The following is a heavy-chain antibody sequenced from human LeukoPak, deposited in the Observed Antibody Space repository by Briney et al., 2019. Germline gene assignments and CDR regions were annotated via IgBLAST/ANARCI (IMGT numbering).Heavy chain of an antibody. V-gene: IGHV3-21*01. CDR1: GFTFSSYN. D-gene: IGHD6-19*01. CDR3: ARSGYSSGVYYFDY. Sequence: AGGSLRLSCAASGFTFSSYNLNWVRQAPGEGLEWVSSISSSSGYIYYADSVRARFTISRVNAKNSLYLQMNSLRAEDTAVYYCARSGYSSGVYYFDYWGQGTLVTVSS. J-gene: IGHJ4*02. CDR2: ISSSSGYI.